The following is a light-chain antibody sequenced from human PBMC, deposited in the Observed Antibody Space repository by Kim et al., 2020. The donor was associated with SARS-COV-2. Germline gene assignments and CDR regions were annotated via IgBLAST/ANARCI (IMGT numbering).Light chain of an antibody. CDR2: QDS. V-gene: IGLV3-1*01. Sequence: SVSPGQTASITCSGDKLGDKYACLYQQKPGQSPVLVIYQDSKRPSGIPERFSGSNSGNTATLTISGTQTMDEADYYCQAWDSSTGVFGGGTQLTVL. J-gene: IGLJ3*02. CDR3: QAWDSSTGV. CDR1: KLGDKY.